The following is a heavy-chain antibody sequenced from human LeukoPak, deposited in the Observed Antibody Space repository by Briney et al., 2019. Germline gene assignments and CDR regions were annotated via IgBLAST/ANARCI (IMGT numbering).Heavy chain of an antibody. Sequence: GGSLRLSCAASGFTLSNYAMHWVRQATGKGLEWVSAIGTAGDTFYPGSVKGRFTISRENAKNSFYLQMSSLRADDTAVYYCARQMTPHGNFDYWGQGTLVTVSS. CDR2: IGTAGDT. D-gene: IGHD1-26*01. J-gene: IGHJ4*02. V-gene: IGHV3-13*01. CDR3: ARQMTPHGNFDY. CDR1: GFTLSNYA.